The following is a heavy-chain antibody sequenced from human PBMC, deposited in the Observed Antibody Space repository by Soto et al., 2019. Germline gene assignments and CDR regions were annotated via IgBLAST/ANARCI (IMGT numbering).Heavy chain of an antibody. V-gene: IGHV4-61*01. Sequence: SETLSHTCTFSGFSVSSGSYYWSWIRQPPGKGLEWIGYIYYSGSTNYNPSLKSRVTISVDTSKNQFSLKLSSVTAADTAVYYCARAGRGRVTLNWFDPWGQGTLVTVSS. CDR1: GFSVSSGSYY. D-gene: IGHD2-21*02. CDR2: IYYSGST. CDR3: ARAGRGRVTLNWFDP. J-gene: IGHJ5*02.